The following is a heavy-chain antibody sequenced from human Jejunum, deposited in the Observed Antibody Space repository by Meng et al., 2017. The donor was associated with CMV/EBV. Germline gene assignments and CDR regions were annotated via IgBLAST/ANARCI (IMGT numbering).Heavy chain of an antibody. V-gene: IGHV4-59*01. CDR2: IYDSGSN. J-gene: IGHJ4*02. D-gene: IGHD2/OR15-2a*01. CDR3: ARVLNSGTFYKFDY. CDR1: SSNSYH. Sequence: SSNSYHWIRLRPAQGKGLEWIGSIYDSGSNNYNTSLKRRVTISVDTSKTQFSLKLSSVTAADTAVYYCARVLNSGTFYKFDYWGQGTLVTVSS.